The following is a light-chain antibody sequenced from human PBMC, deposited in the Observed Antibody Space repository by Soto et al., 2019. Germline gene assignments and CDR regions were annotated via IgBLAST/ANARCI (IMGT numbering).Light chain of an antibody. CDR3: CSYADRYTLV. V-gene: IGLV2-11*01. Sequence: QSVLTQPRSVSGSPGQSVTISCTGTSSDVGGYNHVSWYQHHPGKAPKLMIYDVSKRPSGVPDRFSGSKSGNTASLTISGLQAEDEADYYCCSYADRYTLVFGGGTQLTVL. J-gene: IGLJ2*01. CDR2: DVS. CDR1: SSDVGGYNH.